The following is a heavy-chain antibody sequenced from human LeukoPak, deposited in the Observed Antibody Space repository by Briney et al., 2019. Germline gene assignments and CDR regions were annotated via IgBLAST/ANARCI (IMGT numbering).Heavy chain of an antibody. V-gene: IGHV4-39*07. CDR1: GGSISTSNYY. CDR3: VRRSTPFDL. J-gene: IGHJ2*01. CDR2: NYSGST. D-gene: IGHD5/OR15-5a*01. Sequence: PSETLSLTCTVSGGSISTSNYYWSWLRQPPGKGLEWINYSGSTNYNPSLKSRVTISIDTSKTQFSLRVNSVTAADTAVYYCVRRSTPFDLWGRGNLVTVSS.